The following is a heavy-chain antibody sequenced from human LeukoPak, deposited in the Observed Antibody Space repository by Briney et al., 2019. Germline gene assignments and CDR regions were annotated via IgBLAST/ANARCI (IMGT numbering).Heavy chain of an antibody. CDR1: GGSISSSSYY. D-gene: IGHD2-15*01. CDR3: ARQYCSGGNCYHFDY. Sequence: SETLSLTCTVSGGSISSSSYYWGWIRQPPGKGLEWIGSIYYSGSTYYNPSLKSRVTISVDTSKNQFSLKLSSVTAADTAVYYCARQYCSGGNCYHFDYWGQGTLVTVSS. V-gene: IGHV4-39*07. CDR2: IYYSGST. J-gene: IGHJ4*02.